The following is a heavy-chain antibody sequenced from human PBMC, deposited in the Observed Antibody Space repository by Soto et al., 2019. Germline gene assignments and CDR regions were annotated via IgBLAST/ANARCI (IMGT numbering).Heavy chain of an antibody. Sequence: PGGSLRLSCAASGFTFSSYGMHWVRQAPGKGLEWVAVISYDGSSKYYADSVKGRFTISRDGSKNTLYLEMNSLTAEDTAVYFCGRGRQLVRGRTLYYGLDVWGPGTTVTVSS. D-gene: IGHD6-6*01. J-gene: IGHJ6*02. CDR3: GRGRQLVRGRTLYYGLDV. CDR1: GFTFSSYG. CDR2: ISYDGSSK. V-gene: IGHV3-30*03.